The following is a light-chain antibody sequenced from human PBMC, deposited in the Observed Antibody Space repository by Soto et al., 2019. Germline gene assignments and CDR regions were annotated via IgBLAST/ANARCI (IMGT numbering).Light chain of an antibody. V-gene: IGKV3-11*01. J-gene: IGKJ1*01. CDR3: LQRSNWWT. Sequence: EIVLTQSPATLSLSPGERATLSCRASQSVSSYLAWYQQKPGQAPRLLIYDASNRATGIPARFSGSGSGTDFTLTISSLEPEDCAVYYCLQRSNWWTFGQGPKVEIK. CDR1: QSVSSY. CDR2: DAS.